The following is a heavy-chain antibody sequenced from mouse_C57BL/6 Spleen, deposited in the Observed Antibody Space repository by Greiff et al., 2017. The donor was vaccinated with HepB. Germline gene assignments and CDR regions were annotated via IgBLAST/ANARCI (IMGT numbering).Heavy chain of an antibody. V-gene: IGHV2-6-1*01. Sequence: VKLVESGPGLVAPSQSLSITCTVSGFSLTSYGVHWVRQPPGKGLEWLVVIWSDGSTTYNSALKSRLSISKDNSKSQVFLKMNRLQTDDTAMYYCARHGSWVGYFDVWGTGTTVTVSS. CDR2: IWSDGST. CDR1: GFSLTSYG. D-gene: IGHD4-1*01. CDR3: ARHGSWVGYFDV. J-gene: IGHJ1*03.